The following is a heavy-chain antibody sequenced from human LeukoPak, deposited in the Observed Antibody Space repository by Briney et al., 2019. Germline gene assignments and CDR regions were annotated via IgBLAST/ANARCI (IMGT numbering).Heavy chain of an antibody. CDR3: AKEGRHYYDSSGQPSDAFDI. V-gene: IGHV3-23*01. Sequence: GGSLRLSCAASGFTFSTYNMNWVRQAPGKGLEWVSAISGSGGSTYYADSVKGRFTISRDNSKNTLYLQMNSLRAEDTAVYYCAKEGRHYYDSSGQPSDAFDIWGQGTMVTVSS. D-gene: IGHD3-22*01. J-gene: IGHJ3*02. CDR2: ISGSGGST. CDR1: GFTFSTYN.